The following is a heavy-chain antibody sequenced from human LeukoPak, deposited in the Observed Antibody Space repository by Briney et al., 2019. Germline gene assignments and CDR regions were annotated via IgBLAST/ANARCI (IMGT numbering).Heavy chain of an antibody. CDR1: GGSISGHY. Sequence: SETLFLTCTVSGGSISGHYWSWIRQPPGKGLEWIGYIYYSGNTNYNPSLKSRLTISVDTSKNQFSLKLSSVTAADTAVYYCARGDSSGYYYAVYFDYWGQGTLVTVSS. D-gene: IGHD3-22*01. CDR3: ARGDSSGYYYAVYFDY. V-gene: IGHV4-59*11. J-gene: IGHJ4*02. CDR2: IYYSGNT.